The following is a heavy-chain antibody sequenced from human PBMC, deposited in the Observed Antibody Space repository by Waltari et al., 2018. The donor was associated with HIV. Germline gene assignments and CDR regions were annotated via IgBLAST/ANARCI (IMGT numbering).Heavy chain of an antibody. CDR2: INHSGSN. V-gene: IGHV4-34*01. Sequence: QVQLQQWGAGLLKPSETLSLTCAVYGGSFSGYYWSWIRQPPGKGLEWIGEINHSGSNNYNPSLKSRVTISVDTSKNQFSLKRSSVTAADTAVYYCARHGNYGDYVFDPWGQGTLVTVSS. J-gene: IGHJ5*02. CDR1: GGSFSGYY. CDR3: ARHGNYGDYVFDP. D-gene: IGHD4-17*01.